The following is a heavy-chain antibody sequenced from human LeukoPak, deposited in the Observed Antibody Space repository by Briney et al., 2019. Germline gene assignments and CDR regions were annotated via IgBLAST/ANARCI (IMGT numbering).Heavy chain of an antibody. CDR3: ARGDSSGWTYFDY. D-gene: IGHD6-19*01. Sequence: AGGSLRLSCAASGFTFDDYAMHWVRQAPGKGLEWVSGISWNSGSIGYADSVKGRFTISRDNAKNSLYLQMNSLRAEDTALYYCARGDSSGWTYFDYWGQGTLVTVSS. V-gene: IGHV3-9*01. J-gene: IGHJ4*02. CDR1: GFTFDDYA. CDR2: ISWNSGSI.